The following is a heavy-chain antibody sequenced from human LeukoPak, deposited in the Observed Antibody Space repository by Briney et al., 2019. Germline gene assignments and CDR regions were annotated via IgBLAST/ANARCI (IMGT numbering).Heavy chain of an antibody. D-gene: IGHD6-13*01. J-gene: IGHJ5*02. CDR2: IIPIFGTA. Sequence: SVKVSCKASGGTFSSYAISWVRQAPGQGLEWIGGIIPIFGTANYAQKFQGRVTITADESTSTAFMELSSLRSEDTAVYYCARDLLVESSSWLNWFDPWGQGTLVTVSP. CDR3: ARDLLVESSSWLNWFDP. CDR1: GGTFSSYA. V-gene: IGHV1-69*13.